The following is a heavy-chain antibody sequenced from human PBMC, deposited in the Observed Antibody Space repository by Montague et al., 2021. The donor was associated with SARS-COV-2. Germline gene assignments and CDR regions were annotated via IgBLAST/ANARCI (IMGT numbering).Heavy chain of an antibody. D-gene: IGHD4-17*01. CDR2: IFYSGST. CDR3: ASLNGDYARDDGFDF. J-gene: IGHJ3*01. CDR1: GGSISSSSYY. V-gene: IGHV4-39*07. Sequence: SETLSLTCTVSGGSISSSSYYCGWIRQPPGKGLEWIGSIFYSGSTYYTPSLKSRVTISVDTSKNQFSLKLSSVTAADTATYYCASLNGDYARDDGFDFWGQGTMVTVAP.